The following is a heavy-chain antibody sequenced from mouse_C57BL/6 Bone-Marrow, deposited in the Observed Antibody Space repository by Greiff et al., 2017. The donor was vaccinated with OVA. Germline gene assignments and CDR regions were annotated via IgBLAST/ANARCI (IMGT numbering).Heavy chain of an antibody. CDR3: ARITTWYYFDY. J-gene: IGHJ2*01. Sequence: QVQLQQSGAELAKPGASVKMSCKASGYTFTSYWMHWVKQRPGQGLEWIGYINPSTGYTEYNQKFKDQATLTADKSSSTAYMQLSSLTSEDSAVYYCARITTWYYFDYWGQGTTLTVSS. D-gene: IGHD1-1*01. V-gene: IGHV1-7*01. CDR2: INPSTGYT. CDR1: GYTFTSYW.